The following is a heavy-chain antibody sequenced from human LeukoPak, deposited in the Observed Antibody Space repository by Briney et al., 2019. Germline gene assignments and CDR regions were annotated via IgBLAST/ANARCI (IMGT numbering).Heavy chain of an antibody. Sequence: GGSLRLSCAVSGFTFSSYEMNWVRQAPGKGLEWVSYISSRGTTIYYVDSGKGRFTISRDNAKNSLYLQMNSLRAEDTALYYCARVRSGLHMDVWGQGTTVTVSS. J-gene: IGHJ6*02. CDR2: ISSRGTTI. CDR1: GFTFSSYE. D-gene: IGHD2-15*01. V-gene: IGHV3-48*03. CDR3: ARVRSGLHMDV.